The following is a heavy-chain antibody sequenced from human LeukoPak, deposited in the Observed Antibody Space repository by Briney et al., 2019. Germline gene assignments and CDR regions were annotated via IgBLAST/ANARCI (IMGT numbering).Heavy chain of an antibody. CDR2: IYYSGST. D-gene: IGHD2-21*01. CDR3: ARGANSPFY. CDR1: GGSISSYY. V-gene: IGHV4-59*01. Sequence: SETLSLTCTVSGGSISSYYWSWIRQPPGKGLEWIGYIYYSGSTNYNPSLKSRVTISVDTSKNQFSLKLSSVTAADTAVYYCARGANSPFYWGQGTLVTVSS. J-gene: IGHJ4*02.